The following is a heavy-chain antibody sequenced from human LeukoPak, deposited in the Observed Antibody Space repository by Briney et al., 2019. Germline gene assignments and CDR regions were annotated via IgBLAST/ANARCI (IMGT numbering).Heavy chain of an antibody. CDR2: IKQDGSEK. J-gene: IGHJ4*02. CDR1: GFTFSIYW. CDR3: AREGLWATGFDY. Sequence: GGSLRLSCAASGFTFSIYWKSWVRQAPGKGLEWVANIKQDGSEKYYVDSVKGRFTISRDNAKNSLYLQMNSLRAEDTAVYYCAREGLWATGFDYWGQGTLVTVSS. V-gene: IGHV3-7*01. D-gene: IGHD1-26*01.